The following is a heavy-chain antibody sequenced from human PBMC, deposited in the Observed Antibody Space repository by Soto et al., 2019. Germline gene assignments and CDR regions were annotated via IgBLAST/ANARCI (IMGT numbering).Heavy chain of an antibody. J-gene: IGHJ6*02. V-gene: IGHV3-30*18. Sequence: QVQLVESGGGVVQPGRSLRLSCAASGFTFSSYGMHWVRQAPGKGLEWVAVISYDGSNKYYADSVKGRFTISRDNSKNPLYLQMNSLRAEDTAVYYCAKDLLRPGRAYGMDVWGQGTTVTVSS. CDR1: GFTFSSYG. CDR2: ISYDGSNK. CDR3: AKDLLRPGRAYGMDV.